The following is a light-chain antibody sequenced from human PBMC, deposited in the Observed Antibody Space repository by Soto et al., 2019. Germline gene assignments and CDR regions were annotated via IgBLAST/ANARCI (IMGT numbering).Light chain of an antibody. V-gene: IGKV3-20*01. CDR1: QSGSSSY. Sequence: ELVLTKSPGTLTLSPGKRATLSCRASQSGSSSYLAAYQQKPGQAPRLLIYGASSRATGIPDRFSGSGSGTDFTLTISRLEPEDFAVYYCQQYGSSLLTFGQGTRLEIK. CDR2: GAS. CDR3: QQYGSSLLT. J-gene: IGKJ5*01.